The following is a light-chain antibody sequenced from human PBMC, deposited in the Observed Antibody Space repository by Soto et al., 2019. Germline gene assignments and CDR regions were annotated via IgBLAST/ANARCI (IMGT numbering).Light chain of an antibody. CDR1: QTVYNN. Sequence: IVMTQSPATLSVSPGDKATLSCRASQTVYNNLAWYQQKPGQAPRLLVYFASTRDTGIPARFSGSGSGTEFSLTISSLQSEDFAIYYCQQYTAWPLTFGGGTKVDTK. V-gene: IGKV3-15*01. J-gene: IGKJ4*01. CDR3: QQYTAWPLT. CDR2: FAS.